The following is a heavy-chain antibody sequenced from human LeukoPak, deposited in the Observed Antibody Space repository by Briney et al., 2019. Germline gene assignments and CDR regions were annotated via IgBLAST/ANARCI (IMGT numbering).Heavy chain of an antibody. CDR1: GYTFTSYG. D-gene: IGHD6-19*01. J-gene: IGHJ2*01. Sequence: ASVKVSCKASGYTFTSYGISWVRQAPGQGLEWMGWISAYNGNTNYAQKLQGRVTMTTDTSTSTAYMELRSLRSDDTAVYYCARQMGGTPYWYFDLWGRGTLVTVSS. CDR3: ARQMGGTPYWYFDL. CDR2: ISAYNGNT. V-gene: IGHV1-18*01.